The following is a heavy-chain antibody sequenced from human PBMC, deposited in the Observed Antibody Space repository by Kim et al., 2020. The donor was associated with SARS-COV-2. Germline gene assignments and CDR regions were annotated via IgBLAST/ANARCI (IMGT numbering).Heavy chain of an antibody. CDR3: ARLPPPFDY. CDR1: GGSFSGYY. J-gene: IGHJ4*02. V-gene: IGHV4-34*01. CDR2: INHSGST. Sequence: SETLSLTCAVYGGSFSGYYWSWIRQPPGKGLEWIGEINHSGSTNYNPSLKSRVTISVDTSKNQFSLKLSSVTAADTAVYYCARLPPPFDYWGQGTLVTVSS.